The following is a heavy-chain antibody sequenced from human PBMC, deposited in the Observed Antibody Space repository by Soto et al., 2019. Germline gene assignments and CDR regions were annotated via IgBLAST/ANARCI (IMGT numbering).Heavy chain of an antibody. Sequence: GGSLRLSCAASGFTFSSYGMHWVRQAPGKGLEWVAVIWYDGSNKYYADSVKGRFTISRDNSKNTLYLQMNSLRAEDTAVYYCAREDYCGDWTIDYWGQGTLVTVSS. V-gene: IGHV3-33*01. J-gene: IGHJ4*02. D-gene: IGHD4-17*01. CDR2: IWYDGSNK. CDR3: AREDYCGDWTIDY. CDR1: GFTFSSYG.